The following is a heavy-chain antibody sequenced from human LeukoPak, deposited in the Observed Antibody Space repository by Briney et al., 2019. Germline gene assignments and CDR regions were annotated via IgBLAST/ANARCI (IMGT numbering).Heavy chain of an antibody. CDR1: GDSVSSNSAA. J-gene: IGHJ5*02. D-gene: IGHD2-2*01. CDR3: ARGKRAVVPAATMSWFDP. Sequence: SQTLSLTCAISGDSVSSNSAAWNWIRQSPSRGLEWLGRTYYRSKWYNDYAVSVKSRITINPDTSKNQFSLQLSSVTAADTAVYYCARGKRAVVPAATMSWFDPWGQGTLVTVSS. V-gene: IGHV6-1*01. CDR2: TYYRSKWYN.